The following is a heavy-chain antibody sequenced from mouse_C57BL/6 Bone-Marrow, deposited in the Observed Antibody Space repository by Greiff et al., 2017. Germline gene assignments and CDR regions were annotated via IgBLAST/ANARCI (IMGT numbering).Heavy chain of an antibody. CDR2: IHPNSGST. D-gene: IGHD1-1*01. J-gene: IGHJ2*01. CDR3: ARAYGSSYRFDY. V-gene: IGHV1-64*01. CDR1: GYTFPSYW. Sequence: QVQLQQPGAELVKPGASVKLSCKASGYTFPSYWMHWVKRRPGQGLEGIGMIHPNSGSTNYNEKFKSKATLTVDKSSSTAYMQLSSLTSEDAAVYYCARAYGSSYRFDYWGQGTTLTVSS.